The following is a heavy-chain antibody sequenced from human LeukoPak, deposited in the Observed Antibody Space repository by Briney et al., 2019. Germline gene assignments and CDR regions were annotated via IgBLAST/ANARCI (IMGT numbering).Heavy chain of an antibody. D-gene: IGHD6-13*01. CDR3: ARGGGSSWDYNWFDP. Sequence: ASVKVSCKASGYTFTSYDINWVRQAPGQSLEWMGWVTPNTGGTNYAQKFQGRVTMTRDTSISTAYMELSRLRSDDTAVYYCARGGGSSWDYNWFDPWGQGALVTVSS. J-gene: IGHJ5*02. CDR1: GYTFTSYD. V-gene: IGHV1-2*02. CDR2: VTPNTGGT.